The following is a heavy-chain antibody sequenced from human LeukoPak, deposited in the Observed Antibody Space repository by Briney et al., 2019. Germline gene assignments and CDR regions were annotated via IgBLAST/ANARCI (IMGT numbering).Heavy chain of an antibody. CDR1: GGSIGSYY. CDR2: IYTSENT. V-gene: IGHV4-4*07. D-gene: IGHD4-17*01. J-gene: IGHJ6*03. CDR3: AREGDYGDYSKSFYYMDA. Sequence: SETLSLTCTVSGGSIGSYYWSWIRQPAGKGLEWIGRIYTSENTDYNPSLKSRVTMSVDMSTSQFSLRLTSVTAADTAVYYCAREGDYGDYSKSFYYMDAWGKGTTVTVSS.